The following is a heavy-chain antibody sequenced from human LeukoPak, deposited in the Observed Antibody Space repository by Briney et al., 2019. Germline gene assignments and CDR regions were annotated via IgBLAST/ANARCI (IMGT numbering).Heavy chain of an antibody. CDR1: GSRFITYW. J-gene: IGHJ5*02. V-gene: IGHV5-51*01. CDR3: ARPAYSSSLSSHFDP. D-gene: IGHD6-13*01. CDR2: IYPRDSEI. Sequence: GGSLEISWEGSGSRFITYWIAWVRQMPGKGLEWRGSIYPRDSEIRYSPSFQGQVTISADNSISTAYLQWSSLKASDTAMYYCARPAYSSSLSSHFDPWGQGTLVTVSS.